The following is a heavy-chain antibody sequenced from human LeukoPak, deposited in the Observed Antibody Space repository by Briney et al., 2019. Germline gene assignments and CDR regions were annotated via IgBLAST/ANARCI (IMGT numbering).Heavy chain of an antibody. CDR2: IYYRGRT. CDR1: GGSIHSSSYY. D-gene: IGHD5-12*01. CDR3: ARQWISDAFDI. J-gene: IGHJ3*02. Sequence: PSHTLSHTCTVTGGSIHSSSYYWAWLRQPPGTALHWPGSIYYRGRTYYHPSLKSRLTISVDTSKNQFSLNLSSVTAADTAVYYCARQWISDAFDIWGQGTMVTVSS. V-gene: IGHV4-39*01.